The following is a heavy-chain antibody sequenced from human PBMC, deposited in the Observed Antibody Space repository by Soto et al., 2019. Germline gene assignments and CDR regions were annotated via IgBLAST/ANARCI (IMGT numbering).Heavy chain of an antibody. J-gene: IGHJ3*02. D-gene: IGHD3-9*01. CDR1: GFTFSSYV. CDR3: ATPDYDILTGYYRRGAFDI. CDR2: ISGSGGST. V-gene: IGHV3-23*01. Sequence: EVQLLESGGGLVQPGGSLRLSCAASGFTFSSYVMSWVRQAPGKGLEWVSAISGSGGSTYYADSVKGRFTISRDNSKNTLYLQMNSLRAEDTAVYYCATPDYDILTGYYRRGAFDIWGQGTMVTVSS.